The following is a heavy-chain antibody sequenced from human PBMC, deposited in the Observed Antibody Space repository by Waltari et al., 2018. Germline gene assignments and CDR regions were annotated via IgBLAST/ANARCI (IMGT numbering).Heavy chain of an antibody. CDR3: ARGVDYVDY. V-gene: IGHV3-23*03. Sequence: EVQLLESGGGLVQPGGSLRLSCAASGFTFSSYALTWVRQAPGKGLEWVSVIYSGGSSTYYTDSVKGRFTVSRDNSKNTLYLQMNSLRAEDTAVYYCARGVDYVDYWGQGTLVTVSS. CDR2: IYSGGSST. CDR1: GFTFSSYA. J-gene: IGHJ4*02.